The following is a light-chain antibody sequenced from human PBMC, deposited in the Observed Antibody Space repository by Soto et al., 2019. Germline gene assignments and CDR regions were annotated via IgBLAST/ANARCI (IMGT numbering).Light chain of an antibody. J-gene: IGLJ1*01. V-gene: IGLV2-8*01. CDR2: EVS. CDR1: SSDVGAYNY. Sequence: QSALTQPPSASGSPGQSVTISCTGTSSDVGAYNYVSWYQQLPGKAPKLIIYEVSKRPSGVADRFSGSKSGNTASLTVSGLQAEDEADYYCTSYAGTSSFSYVFGTGTKVTVL. CDR3: TSYAGTSSFSYV.